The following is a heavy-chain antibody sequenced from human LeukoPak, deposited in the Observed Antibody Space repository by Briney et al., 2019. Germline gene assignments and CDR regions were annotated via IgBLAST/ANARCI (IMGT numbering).Heavy chain of an antibody. D-gene: IGHD3-9*01. CDR1: GFMFNAYW. J-gene: IGHJ2*01. CDR3: ARADFEWYLDL. CDR2: IRQDGGEI. Sequence: GGSLRLSCTGSGFMFNAYWMSWVRKAPGMGLEWVGKIRQDGGEIFYVDSVRGRFTISRDNAKNSVYLQLNSLRAADTAVYYCARADFEWYLDLWGRGTLVTVSS. V-gene: IGHV3-7*01.